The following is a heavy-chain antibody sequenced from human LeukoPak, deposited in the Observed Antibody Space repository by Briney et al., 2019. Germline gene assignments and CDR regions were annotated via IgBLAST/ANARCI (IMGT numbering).Heavy chain of an antibody. CDR2: IYYSGST. V-gene: IGHV4-61*01. CDR1: GGFINSGYYY. D-gene: IGHD5-24*01. Sequence: SETLSLTCTVSGGFINSGYYYWGWIRQPPGKGLEWIGYIYYSGSTNYNPSLKSRVTISVDTSKNQFSLKLSSVTAADTAVYYCARVGEMATKIDYWGQGTLVTVSS. CDR3: ARVGEMATKIDY. J-gene: IGHJ4*02.